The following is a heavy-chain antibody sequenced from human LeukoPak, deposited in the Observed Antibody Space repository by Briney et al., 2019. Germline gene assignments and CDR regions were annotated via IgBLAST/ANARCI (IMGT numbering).Heavy chain of an antibody. CDR1: SGSISTSNYY. Sequence: PSETLSLTCTVSSGSISTSNYYWGWVRQPPGKALEWIGNIFYSGSTYYNPSLKSRVTISVDTSKNQFSLKLSSVTAADTAVYYCARYSYGFNDWGQGTLVTVSS. J-gene: IGHJ4*02. CDR2: IFYSGST. CDR3: ARYSYGFND. V-gene: IGHV4-39*07. D-gene: IGHD5-18*01.